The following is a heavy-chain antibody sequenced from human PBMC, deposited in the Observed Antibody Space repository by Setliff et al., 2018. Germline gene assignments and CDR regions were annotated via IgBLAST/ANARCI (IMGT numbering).Heavy chain of an antibody. CDR1: GGSFSTYA. Sequence: SVKVSCKASGGSFSTYAISWARQAPGQGLEWMGVIIPIFGTTNNAQKFQGRVTITRDTSITTAFMELSRLRSDDTAVYYCARGPYSSGWYYFDYWGQGTLVTVSS. V-gene: IGHV1-69*05. D-gene: IGHD6-19*01. CDR2: IIPIFGTT. J-gene: IGHJ4*02. CDR3: ARGPYSSGWYYFDY.